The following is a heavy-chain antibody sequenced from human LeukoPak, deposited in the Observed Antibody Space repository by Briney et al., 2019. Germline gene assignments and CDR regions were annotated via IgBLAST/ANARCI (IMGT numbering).Heavy chain of an antibody. Sequence: ASVKVSCKASGYTFTSYAMNWVRQAPGQGLEWMGWINTNTGNPTYAQGFTGRFVFSLDTSVSTAYLQISSLKAEDTAVYYCARLNVEMATIRAFDIWGQGTMVTVSS. CDR3: ARLNVEMATIRAFDI. CDR1: GYTFTSYA. D-gene: IGHD5-24*01. J-gene: IGHJ3*02. V-gene: IGHV7-4-1*02. CDR2: INTNTGNP.